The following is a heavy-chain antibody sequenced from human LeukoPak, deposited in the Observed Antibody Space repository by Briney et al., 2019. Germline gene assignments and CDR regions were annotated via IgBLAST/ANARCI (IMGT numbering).Heavy chain of an antibody. D-gene: IGHD3-22*01. J-gene: IGHJ4*02. V-gene: IGHV4-59*01. Sequence: SETLSLTCAVSGGSISSYYWSWIRQPPGKGLEWVGYIYYSGSTNYNPSLKSRVTISVDTSKNQFSLKLSSVTAADTAVYYCAREPPFVSYDSSGYVDYWGQGTLVTVSS. CDR1: GGSISSYY. CDR2: IYYSGST. CDR3: AREPPFVSYDSSGYVDY.